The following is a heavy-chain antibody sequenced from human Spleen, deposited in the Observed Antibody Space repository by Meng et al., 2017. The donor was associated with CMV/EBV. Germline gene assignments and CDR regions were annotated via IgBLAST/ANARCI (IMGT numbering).Heavy chain of an antibody. J-gene: IGHJ3*02. CDR1: TFSSYW. CDR3: ARDGGGAIFGVAEDAFDI. CDR2: INSDGSST. D-gene: IGHD3-3*01. V-gene: IGHV3-74*01. Sequence: TFSSYWMHWVRQAPGKGLVWVSRINSDGSSTSYADSVKGRFTISRGNAKNTLYLQMNSLRVEDTAVYYCARDGGGAIFGVAEDAFDIWGQGTMVTVSS.